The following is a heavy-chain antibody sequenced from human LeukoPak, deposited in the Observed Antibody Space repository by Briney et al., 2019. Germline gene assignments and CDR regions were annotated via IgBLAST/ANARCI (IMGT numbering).Heavy chain of an antibody. CDR3: AKDSNDDFWSGSGAFDI. D-gene: IGHD3-3*01. V-gene: IGHV3-30*02. Sequence: PGGSLRLSCAASGFTFRTYGMHWVRQAPGKGLEWVAFIRYDGSHKYYADSVKGRFTISRDNSKNTMYLQMNSLRGEDTAVYYCAKDSNDDFWSGSGAFDIWGQGTMVTVSS. J-gene: IGHJ3*02. CDR1: GFTFRTYG. CDR2: IRYDGSHK.